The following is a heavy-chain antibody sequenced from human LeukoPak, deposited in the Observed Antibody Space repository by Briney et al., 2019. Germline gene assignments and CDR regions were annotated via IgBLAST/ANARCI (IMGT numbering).Heavy chain of an antibody. J-gene: IGHJ4*02. D-gene: IGHD2-2*01. Sequence: ASVKVSCKASGYTFTSYYMHWVRQAPGQGLEWMGIINPSGGSTSYAQKFQGRVTMTRDMSTSTVYMELSSLRSEDTAVYYCAREEVGTRSSTSCYVGPVDYWGQGTLVTVSS. CDR1: GYTFTSYY. V-gene: IGHV1-46*01. CDR2: INPSGGST. CDR3: AREEVGTRSSTSCYVGPVDY.